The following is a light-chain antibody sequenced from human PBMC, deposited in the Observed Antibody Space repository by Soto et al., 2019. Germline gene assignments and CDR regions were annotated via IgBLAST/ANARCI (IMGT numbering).Light chain of an antibody. V-gene: IGKV3-15*01. CDR1: QSVSNH. J-gene: IGKJ4*01. Sequence: EIVMPQSPATPSVSPGERVTVSCRARQSVSNHLAWYPQKPGQSLMLLLYAASTRATGLPARFSVSGSGTEFNLTSTSLKSEDSAVYYCQKYKNWLTFGGENKVEI. CDR2: AAS. CDR3: QKYKNWLT.